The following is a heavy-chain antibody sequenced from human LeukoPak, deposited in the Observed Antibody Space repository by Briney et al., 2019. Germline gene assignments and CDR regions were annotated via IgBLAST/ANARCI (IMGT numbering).Heavy chain of an antibody. CDR2: IYYSGST. V-gene: IGHV4-59*01. CDR3: ARSIAARPLVDY. D-gene: IGHD6-6*01. CDR1: GGSISSYY. Sequence: ASETLSLTCTVSGGSISSYYWSWIRQPPGKGLEWIGYIYYSGSTNYNPSLKSRVTISVDTSKNQFSLKLSSVTAADTAVYYCARSIAARPLVDYWGQGTLVTVSS. J-gene: IGHJ4*02.